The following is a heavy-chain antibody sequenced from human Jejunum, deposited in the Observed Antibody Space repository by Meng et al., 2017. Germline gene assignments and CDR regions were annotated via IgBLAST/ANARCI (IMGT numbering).Heavy chain of an antibody. CDR2: ANT. Sequence: QVTLQESGPGLVRPSETLSLICTVSGGSVGRAGYQWGWIRQPPGRGLEWIGYANTNYNPSLKRRVTISLDTSRNLFSLSLTSVTAADTAVYYCARDSMGSLDYWGQGILVTGSS. CDR1: GGSVGRAGYQ. D-gene: IGHD1-26*01. J-gene: IGHJ4*02. CDR3: ARDSMGSLDY. V-gene: IGHV4-61*08.